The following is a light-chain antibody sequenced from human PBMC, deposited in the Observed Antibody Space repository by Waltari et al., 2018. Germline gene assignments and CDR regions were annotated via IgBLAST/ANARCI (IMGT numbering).Light chain of an antibody. CDR3: LQSENFPFT. Sequence: DIQMTQSPSPVSASIGDRVTITCRASQAIKTWLAWYQQKPGTAPKLLIHKASSLETGVPSRFSGSGSGTEFTLTISSLQPDDFATYYCLQSENFPFTFGPGTRLEIK. V-gene: IGKV1-5*03. CDR2: KAS. CDR1: QAIKTW. J-gene: IGKJ5*01.